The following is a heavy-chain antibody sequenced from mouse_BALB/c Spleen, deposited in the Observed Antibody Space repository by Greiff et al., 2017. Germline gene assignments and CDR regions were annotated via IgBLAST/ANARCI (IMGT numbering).Heavy chain of an antibody. CDR1: GFNFKDYY. CDR2: IGPENGDT. D-gene: IGHD2-2*01. Sequence: EVQLQQSGAELVRSGASVKLSCTASGFNFKDYYMHWVKQRPEQGLEWIGWIGPENGDTEYAPKFQGKATMTADTSSNTAYLQLSSLTSEDTAVYYCDAGGLGYASWFAYWGQGTLVTVSA. CDR3: DAGGLGYASWFAY. J-gene: IGHJ3*01. V-gene: IGHV14-4*02.